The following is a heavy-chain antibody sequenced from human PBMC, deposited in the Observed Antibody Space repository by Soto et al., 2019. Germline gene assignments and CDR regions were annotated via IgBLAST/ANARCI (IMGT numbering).Heavy chain of an antibody. V-gene: IGHV4-34*01. CDR3: ARVGDF. J-gene: IGHJ4*02. CDR2: INHRANT. CDR1: GGTFSGYY. Sequence: QVQLQQWGAGLLKPSETLSLTCAVYGGTFSGYYWSWIRQPPGKGLEGIGEINHRANTKYNPSLKSRVTLSVDTSKNQFSLKLTSVTAADAAIYYCARVGDFWSQGTLVTVSS.